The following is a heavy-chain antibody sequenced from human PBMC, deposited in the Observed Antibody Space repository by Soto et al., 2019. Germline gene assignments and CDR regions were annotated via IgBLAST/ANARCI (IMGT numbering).Heavy chain of an antibody. CDR3: ARVEQLVSNPYNWFDP. V-gene: IGHV4-59*01. D-gene: IGHD6-6*01. CDR2: IYYSGST. Sequence: QVQLQESGPGLVKPSETLSLTCTVSGGSISSYYWSWIRQPPGKGLEWIGYIYYSGSTNYNPSLKSRVTISVDTSKNPFSLKLSSVAAADTAVYYCARVEQLVSNPYNWFDPWGQGTLVTVSS. CDR1: GGSISSYY. J-gene: IGHJ5*02.